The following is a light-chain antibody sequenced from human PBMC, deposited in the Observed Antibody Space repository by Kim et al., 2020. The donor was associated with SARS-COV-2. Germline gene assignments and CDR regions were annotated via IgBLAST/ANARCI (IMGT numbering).Light chain of an antibody. J-gene: IGLJ2*01. V-gene: IGLV2-23*02. Sequence: QSSSSACTGARSDVGSYSLVSWYQQHPGKAPKLMIYEVSERPSGVSKRFSGSKAGNTASLTISGLQAEDEADYYCCAYAGSSTFKVFGGGTQLTVL. CDR1: RSDVGSYSL. CDR3: CAYAGSSTFKV. CDR2: EVS.